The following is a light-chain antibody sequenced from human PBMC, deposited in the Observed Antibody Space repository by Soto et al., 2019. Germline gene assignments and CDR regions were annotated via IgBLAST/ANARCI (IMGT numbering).Light chain of an antibody. CDR2: DNN. CDR1: SSNIGNNY. J-gene: IGLJ1*01. CDR3: GTWDSSLSAGV. V-gene: IGLV1-51*01. Sequence: QSVLTQPPSVSAAPGQKVTISCSGSSSNIGNNYVSWYQQLPGTAPKLLIYDNNKRPSGIPGRFSASKSGTSATLGITGLQTGDEADYYCGTWDSSLSAGVFGTGTKVTV.